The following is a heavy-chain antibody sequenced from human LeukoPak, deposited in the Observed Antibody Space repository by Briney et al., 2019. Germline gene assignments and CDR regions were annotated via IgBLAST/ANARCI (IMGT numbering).Heavy chain of an antibody. D-gene: IGHD2-2*01. Sequence: GGSLRLSCTASGLAFDEHGMSWVRQVPGKGLVWVSGINWSGGSTGYADPLRGRFTISRDNAKNSLYLQMDSLRAEDTALYYCARAPITSPFYFDYWGQGTLVTVSS. CDR1: GLAFDEHG. CDR2: INWSGGST. CDR3: ARAPITSPFYFDY. J-gene: IGHJ4*02. V-gene: IGHV3-20*04.